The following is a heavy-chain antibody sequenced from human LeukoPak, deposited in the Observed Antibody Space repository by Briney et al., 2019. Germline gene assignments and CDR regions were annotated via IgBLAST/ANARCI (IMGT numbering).Heavy chain of an antibody. J-gene: IGHJ6*03. V-gene: IGHV3-23*01. CDR1: GFAFSNFA. CDR3: ARMEGQRLYDYCMDV. CDR2: MSGSGYYA. D-gene: IGHD2-8*01. Sequence: GGSLRLSCAASGFAFSNFAMSWVRQAPGKGLEWVSAMSGSGYYAYYVESVKGRFTISRDNSKNTLYLHMNSLRADDTAVYYCARMEGQRLYDYCMDVWGRGTTVTVSS.